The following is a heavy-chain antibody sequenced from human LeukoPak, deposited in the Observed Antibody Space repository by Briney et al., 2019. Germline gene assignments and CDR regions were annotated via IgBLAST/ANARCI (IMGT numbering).Heavy chain of an antibody. D-gene: IGHD3-22*01. V-gene: IGHV3-23*01. J-gene: IGHJ4*02. CDR2: ISDSGGGT. CDR3: AKDVEPTSGYYRVAFDY. Sequence: GGSLRLSCAASGFTFNNYAMNWVRQAPGKGPEWVSGISDSGGGTFYADSVKGRFTISRDNSKNTLYLQMNSLRAEDTAVYYCAKDVEPTSGYYRVAFDYWGQGTLVTVSS. CDR1: GFTFNNYA.